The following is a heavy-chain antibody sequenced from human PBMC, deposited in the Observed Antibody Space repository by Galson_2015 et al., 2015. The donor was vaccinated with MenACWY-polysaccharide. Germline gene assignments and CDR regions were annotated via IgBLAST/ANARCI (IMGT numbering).Heavy chain of an antibody. CDR3: ARPPLSGGYWDGAFDI. D-gene: IGHD1-26*01. CDR1: GGTFSNYA. Sequence: SVKVSCKASGGTFSNYAINWLRQAPGQGPEWMGRIIPIRGIANYAQKFQGRVTITADKSTSTAYMELSSLRSEDTVVYYCARPPLSGGYWDGAFDIWGQGTMVTVSS. J-gene: IGHJ3*02. V-gene: IGHV1-69*04. CDR2: IIPIRGIA.